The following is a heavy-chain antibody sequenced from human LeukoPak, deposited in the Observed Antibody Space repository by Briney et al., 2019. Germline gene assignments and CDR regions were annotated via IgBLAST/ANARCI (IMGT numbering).Heavy chain of an antibody. J-gene: IGHJ4*02. CDR2: ISGSGGST. D-gene: IGHD3-16*01. CDR1: GFTFSSYA. Sequence: GGSPRLSCAASGFTFSSYATSWVRQAPGKGLEWVSAISGSGGSTYYADSVKGRFTISRDNSKNTLYLQMNSLRAEDTAVYYCANPGGVEDYWGQGTLVTVSS. CDR3: ANPGGVEDY. V-gene: IGHV3-23*01.